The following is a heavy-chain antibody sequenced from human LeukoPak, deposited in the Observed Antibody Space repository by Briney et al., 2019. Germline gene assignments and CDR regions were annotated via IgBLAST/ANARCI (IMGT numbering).Heavy chain of an antibody. V-gene: IGHV4-59*01. D-gene: IGHD1-7*01. J-gene: IGHJ4*02. Sequence: PSETLSLTCSVSDGSINSYYWNWIRRPPGKGLEWIGYIYYNGNTNYSPSLKSRVTMSVDTSKNQFSLKLSSVTAADTAVYYCVRANWNYDDGHFDYWGQGTLVTVSS. CDR3: VRANWNYDDGHFDY. CDR2: IYYNGNT. CDR1: DGSINSYY.